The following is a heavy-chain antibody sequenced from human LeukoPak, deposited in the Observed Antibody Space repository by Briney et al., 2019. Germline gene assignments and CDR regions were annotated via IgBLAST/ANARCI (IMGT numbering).Heavy chain of an antibody. J-gene: IGHJ4*02. CDR1: GGSISSGSYY. V-gene: IGHV4-61*02. CDR3: ARESSLLRSTDY. Sequence: SETLSLTCTVSGGSISSGSYYWRWLRQPAGKGLEWIGRIYTSGSTNYNPSLKSRVIISVDTSKNQFSLKLSSVTAADTAVYYCARESSLLRSTDYWGQGTLVTVSP. D-gene: IGHD3-3*01. CDR2: IYTSGST.